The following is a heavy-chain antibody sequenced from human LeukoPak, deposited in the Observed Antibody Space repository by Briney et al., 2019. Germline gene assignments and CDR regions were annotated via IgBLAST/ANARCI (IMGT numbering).Heavy chain of an antibody. V-gene: IGHV3-43*02. CDR2: ISGDGVKT. J-gene: IGHJ3*02. Sequence: GGSLRLSCAASGFXFYDYPIHWVRQAPGKGREWVSLISGDGVKTYYADSVRGRFTISRDNSKDSLYLQINSLRTEDTAMYYCVKEIDTLGTNAFDIWGQGTMVTVSS. CDR1: GFXFYDYP. CDR3: VKEIDTLGTNAFDI. D-gene: IGHD2-15*01.